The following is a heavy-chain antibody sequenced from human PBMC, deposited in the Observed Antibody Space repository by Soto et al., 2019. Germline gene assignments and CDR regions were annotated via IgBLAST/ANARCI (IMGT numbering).Heavy chain of an antibody. V-gene: IGHV3-30-3*01. CDR2: ISYDGSNK. CDR3: ARDLFLGVNSGTKSRIDN. CDR1: GFTFSSYA. Sequence: QVQLVESGGGVVQPGRSLRLSCAASGFTFSSYAMHWVRQAPGKGLEWVAVISYDGSNKYYADSVKGRFTISRDNSKNTLYLQMNSLRAKETAVYYCARDLFLGVNSGTKSRIDNWGQGTLVTVSS. J-gene: IGHJ4*02. D-gene: IGHD3-10*01.